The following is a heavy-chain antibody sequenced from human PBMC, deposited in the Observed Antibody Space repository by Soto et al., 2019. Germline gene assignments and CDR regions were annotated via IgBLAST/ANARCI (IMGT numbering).Heavy chain of an antibody. V-gene: IGHV3-30*18. CDR1: GFTFSSYA. CDR2: MSSDGSNT. J-gene: IGHJ4*02. Sequence: QVRLVESGGGMVQPGTSLRLSCAASGFTFSSYAIHWVRQAPGKGLEWVAFMSSDGSNTFYADSVRGRFTVSRDNSKSTLYLQMNGLMPEDTAVYYCTKSHSTALVPYYFDYWGQGTLVTVSS. CDR3: TKSHSTALVPYYFDY. D-gene: IGHD5-18*01.